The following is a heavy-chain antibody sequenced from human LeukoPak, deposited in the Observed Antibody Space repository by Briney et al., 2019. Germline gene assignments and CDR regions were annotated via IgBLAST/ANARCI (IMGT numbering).Heavy chain of an antibody. V-gene: IGHV3-48*03. CDR2: ISSSSFKI. D-gene: IGHD6-13*01. CDR1: EFTFVRYA. Sequence: GRSLRLSCAASEFTFVRYAMNWVRQAPGKGLEWVSYISSSSFKIGYADSVKGRFTISRDNSKNSLYLQMDSLRVEDTAVYHCVRDPSYGSSWYYYMDVWGKGTTVTVSS. J-gene: IGHJ6*03. CDR3: VRDPSYGSSWYYYMDV.